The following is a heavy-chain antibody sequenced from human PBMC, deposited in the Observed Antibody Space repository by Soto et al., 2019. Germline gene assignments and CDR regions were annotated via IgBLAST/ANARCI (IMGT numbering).Heavy chain of an antibody. Sequence: QVQLVESGGGVVQPGRSLRLSCAASGFTFSNYAMYWVRQAPGKGLEWVAVISYDGNNKYYADSVKGRFTISRDNSKNTLYLQRNSLTAEDTAVYYCARAGCDGGTCYTLVGLRYGMDVWGQGTTVTVSS. V-gene: IGHV3-30-3*01. J-gene: IGHJ6*02. D-gene: IGHD2-15*01. CDR1: GFTFSNYA. CDR3: ARAGCDGGTCYTLVGLRYGMDV. CDR2: ISYDGNNK.